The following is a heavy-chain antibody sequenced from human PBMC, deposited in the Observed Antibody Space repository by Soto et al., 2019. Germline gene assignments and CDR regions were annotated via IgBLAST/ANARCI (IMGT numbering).Heavy chain of an antibody. D-gene: IGHD2-21*02. J-gene: IGHJ1*01. CDR1: GFTFSSYA. V-gene: IGHV3-30-3*01. CDR3: ASPEGGGGDPEYFQH. Sequence: PGGSLRLSCAASGFTFSSYAMHWVRQAPGKGLEWVAVISYDGSNKYYADSVKGRFTISRDSSKNTLYLQMNSLRAEDTAVYYCASPEGGGGDPEYFQHWGQGTLVTVSS. CDR2: ISYDGSNK.